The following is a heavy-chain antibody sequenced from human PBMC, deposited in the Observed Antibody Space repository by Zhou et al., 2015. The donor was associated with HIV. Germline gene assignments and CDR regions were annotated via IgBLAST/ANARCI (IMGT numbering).Heavy chain of an antibody. CDR2: ISSGGDRT. V-gene: IGHV3-NL1*01. J-gene: IGHJ4*01. D-gene: IGHD3-10*01. CDR3: AKDSGPVLDSGSGSYDF. Sequence: QVQLVESGGGVGQPGKSLRLSCAASGFSFSTYDMGWVRQPPGKGLEWVAGISSGGDRTQFADSVKGRLTISRDNSKNTLYLQMNSLRAEDTAVYYCAKDSGPVLDSGSGSYDFWGQGSLVTVSS. CDR1: GFSFSTYD.